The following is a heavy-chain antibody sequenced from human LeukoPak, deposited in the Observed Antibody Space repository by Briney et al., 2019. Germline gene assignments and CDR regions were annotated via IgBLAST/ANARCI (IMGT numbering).Heavy chain of an antibody. Sequence: SVKVSCKASGYTFCSYGVNWVRQAPGQGLEWMGGIIPIFGTANYAQKFQGRVTITADESTSTAYMELSSLRSEDTAVYYCARDDIVVVPAAIYDYYYYYGMDVWGQGTTVTVSS. CDR1: GYTFCSYG. V-gene: IGHV1-69*13. D-gene: IGHD2-2*01. J-gene: IGHJ6*02. CDR3: ARDDIVVVPAAIYDYYYYYGMDV. CDR2: IIPIFGTA.